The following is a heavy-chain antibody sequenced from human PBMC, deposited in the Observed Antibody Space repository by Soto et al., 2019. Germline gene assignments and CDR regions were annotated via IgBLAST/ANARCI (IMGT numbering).Heavy chain of an antibody. V-gene: IGHV4-34*01. Sequence: PSETLSLTCAVYGGSFSGYYWSWIRQPPGKGLEWIGEINHSGSTNYNPSLKSRVTISVDTSKNQFPLKLSSVTAADTAVYYCARGIMYRYYGSGSYYSPWGQGTLVTVSS. D-gene: IGHD3-10*01. CDR1: GGSFSGYY. CDR3: ARGIMYRYYGSGSYYSP. CDR2: INHSGST. J-gene: IGHJ5*02.